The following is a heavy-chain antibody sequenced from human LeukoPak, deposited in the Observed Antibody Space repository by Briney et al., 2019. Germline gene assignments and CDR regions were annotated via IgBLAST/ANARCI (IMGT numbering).Heavy chain of an antibody. CDR3: ARGLGSYDSSELTWPMISL. J-gene: IGHJ4*02. Sequence: GASVKVSCKASGYTFTSYYMHWVRQAPGQGLEWMGIINPSGGSTSYAQKFQGRVTMTRDTSTSTVYMELSSLRSEDTAVYYCARGLGSYDSSELTWPMISLWGQGTQVTVSS. D-gene: IGHD3-22*01. CDR1: GYTFTSYY. CDR2: INPSGGST. V-gene: IGHV1-46*01.